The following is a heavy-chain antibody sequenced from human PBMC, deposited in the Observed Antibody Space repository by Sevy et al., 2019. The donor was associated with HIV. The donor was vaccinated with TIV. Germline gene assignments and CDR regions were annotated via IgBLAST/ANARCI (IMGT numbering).Heavy chain of an antibody. V-gene: IGHV3-7*01. CDR1: GFTFSKYW. Sequence: GGSLRLSCAASGFTFSKYWMGWVRQAPGKGLEWVANIKQDAGQKYYVDSVKGRFTTSRDNAKNSLYLQMNSLRAEDTAVYFCARDDGNYYFHYWGQGILVTVSS. CDR2: IKQDAGQK. D-gene: IGHD1-7*01. J-gene: IGHJ4*02. CDR3: ARDDGNYYFHY.